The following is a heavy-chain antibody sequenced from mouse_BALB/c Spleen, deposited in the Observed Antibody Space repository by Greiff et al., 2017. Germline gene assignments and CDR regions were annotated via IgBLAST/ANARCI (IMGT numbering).Heavy chain of an antibody. V-gene: IGHV8-12*01. CDR1: GFSLSTSGMG. J-gene: IGHJ1*01. D-gene: IGHD1-1*01. CDR2: IYWDDDK. Sequence: ESGPGILQPSQTLSLTCSFSGFSLSTSGMGVSWIRQPSGKGLEWLAHIYWDDDKRYNPSLKSRLTISKDTSSNQVFLKITSVDTADTATYYCARRRATVVDWYFDVWGAGTTVTVSS. CDR3: ARRRATVVDWYFDV.